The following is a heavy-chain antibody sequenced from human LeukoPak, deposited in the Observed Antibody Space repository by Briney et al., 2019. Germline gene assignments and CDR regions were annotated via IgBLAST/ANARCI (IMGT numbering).Heavy chain of an antibody. J-gene: IGHJ4*02. D-gene: IGHD1-26*01. Sequence: ASVKVSCKASGYTFTSYDINWVRQATGQGLEWMGWINLNSGDTGYAQNFQGRLTMIRDTSINTAYMELSTLRSEDTAFYYCARVTGSIDFWGQGTLVTVSS. CDR1: GYTFTSYD. V-gene: IGHV1-8*01. CDR3: ARVTGSIDF. CDR2: INLNSGDT.